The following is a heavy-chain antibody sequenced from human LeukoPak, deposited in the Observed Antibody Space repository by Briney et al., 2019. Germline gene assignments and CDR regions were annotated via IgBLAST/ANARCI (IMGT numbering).Heavy chain of an antibody. CDR2: INPNSGGT. J-gene: IGHJ4*02. Sequence: ASVKVSCKASGYTFTGYYMHWVRQAPGQGLEWMGWINPNSGGTNYAQKFQGRVTMTRDTSISTAYMELSRLRSDDTAVYYCASREYYYDSSGFLDWGQGTLVTVSS. CDR1: GYTFTGYY. CDR3: ASREYYYDSSGFLD. V-gene: IGHV1-2*02. D-gene: IGHD3-22*01.